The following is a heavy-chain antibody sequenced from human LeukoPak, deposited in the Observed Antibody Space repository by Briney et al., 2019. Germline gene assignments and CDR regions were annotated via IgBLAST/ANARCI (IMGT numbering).Heavy chain of an antibody. CDR2: IYHSGST. Sequence: SETLSLTCTVSGYSISSGYYWGWIRPPPGKGLEWIGSIYHSGSTYYNPSLKSRVTISEDTSKNHFSLNLTSVTAADTAVYYCARNGGYSYGYTTYFYYMDAWGKGTTVTVSS. CDR3: ARNGGYSYGYTTYFYYMDA. V-gene: IGHV4-38-2*02. CDR1: GYSISSGYY. J-gene: IGHJ6*03. D-gene: IGHD5-18*01.